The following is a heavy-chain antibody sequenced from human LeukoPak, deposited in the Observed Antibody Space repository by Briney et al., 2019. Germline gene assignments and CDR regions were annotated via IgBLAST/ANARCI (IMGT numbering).Heavy chain of an antibody. J-gene: IGHJ4*02. D-gene: IGHD1-26*01. CDR2: INHSGST. V-gene: IGHV4-34*01. Sequence: TSETLSLTCAVYGGSFSGYYWSWIRQPPGKGLEWIGEINHSGSTNYNPSLQSRVTISVDTSKNQFSLKLSSVTAADTAVYYCARDDSGSYNYWGQGTLVTVSS. CDR1: GGSFSGYY. CDR3: ARDDSGSYNY.